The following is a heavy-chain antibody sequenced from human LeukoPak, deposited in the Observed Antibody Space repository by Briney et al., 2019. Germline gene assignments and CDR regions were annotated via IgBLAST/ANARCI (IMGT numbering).Heavy chain of an antibody. J-gene: IGHJ4*02. CDR1: GYTFTSYG. D-gene: IGHD5-18*01. CDR3: ARDRRSYGSSLGVGY. Sequence: ASVKVSCKASGYTFTSYGISWVRQAPGQGLEWMGWINPNSGGTNYAQKFQGRVTMTRDTSISTAYMELSRLRSDDTAVYYCARDRRSYGSSLGVGYWGQGTLVTVSS. V-gene: IGHV1-2*02. CDR2: INPNSGGT.